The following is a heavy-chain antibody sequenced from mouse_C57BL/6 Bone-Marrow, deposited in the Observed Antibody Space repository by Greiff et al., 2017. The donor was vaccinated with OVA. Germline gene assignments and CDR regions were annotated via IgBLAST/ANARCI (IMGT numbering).Heavy chain of an antibody. V-gene: IGHV1-55*01. CDR3: AREGITTSYFDY. J-gene: IGHJ2*01. D-gene: IGHD2-4*01. CDR1: GYTFTSYW. CDR2: IYPGSGST. Sequence: VQLQQSGAELVKPGASVKMSCKASGYTFTSYWITWVKQRPGQGLEWIGDIYPGSGSTNYNEKFKSKATLTVDTSSSTAYMQLSSLTSEDSAVYYGAREGITTSYFDYWGQGTTLTVSS.